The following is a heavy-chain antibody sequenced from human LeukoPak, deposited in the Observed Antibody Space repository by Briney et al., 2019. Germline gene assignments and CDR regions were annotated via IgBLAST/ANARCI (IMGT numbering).Heavy chain of an antibody. CDR2: IYSGGST. D-gene: IGHD6-19*01. V-gene: IGHV3-53*01. J-gene: IGHJ3*02. CDR1: GFTFSSYW. CDR3: TRSVAAYGDAFDI. Sequence: PGGSLRLSCAASGFTFSSYWMSWVRQAPGKGLEWVSVIYSGGSTYYADSVKGRFTISRDNSKNTLYLQMNSLRAEDTAAYYCTRSVAAYGDAFDIWGQGTMVTVSS.